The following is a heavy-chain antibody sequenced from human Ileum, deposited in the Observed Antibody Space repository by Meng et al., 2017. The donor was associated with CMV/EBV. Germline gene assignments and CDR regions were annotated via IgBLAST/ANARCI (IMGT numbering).Heavy chain of an antibody. D-gene: IGHD2-2*01. V-gene: IGHV1-18*04. CDR3: ARDQDCSSTSCKDY. CDR1: GYTFTGYY. Sequence: ASVKVSCKASGYTFTGYYMHWVRQAPGQGLEWMGWISAYNGNTNYAQKLQGRVTMTTDTSTSTAYMELRSLRSDDTAVYYCARDQDCSSTSCKDYWGQGTLVTVSS. CDR2: ISAYNGNT. J-gene: IGHJ4*02.